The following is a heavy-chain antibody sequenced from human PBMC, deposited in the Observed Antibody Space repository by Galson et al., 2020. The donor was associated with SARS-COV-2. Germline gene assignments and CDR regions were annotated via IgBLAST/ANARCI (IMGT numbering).Heavy chain of an antibody. Sequence: GGSLRLSCAASGFTFSSYSMNWVRQAPGKGLEWVSSISSSSSYIYYADSVKGRFTISRDNAENSLYLQMNSLRAVDTAVYSCARDDGTYFGSGSPRSSLPDDWGQGTLVTVSS. CDR2: ISSSSSYI. CDR1: GFTFSSYS. J-gene: IGHJ4*02. CDR3: ARDDGTYFGSGSPRSSLPDD. D-gene: IGHD3-10*01. V-gene: IGHV3-21*01.